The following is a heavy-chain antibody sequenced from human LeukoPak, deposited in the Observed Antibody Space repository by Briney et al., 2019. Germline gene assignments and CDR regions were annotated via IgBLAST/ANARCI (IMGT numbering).Heavy chain of an antibody. D-gene: IGHD3-10*01. J-gene: IGHJ3*02. CDR3: ARDLGSDYYGSGSSPYDAFDI. CDR2: ISSGGSNT. CDR1: GFTFSDYY. Sequence: GGSLRLSCAGSGFTFSDYYLTWIRQAPGKGLEWVSYISSGGSNTYYAASVKGRFIICRDNAKKSLYLQMNSLRAEDTAVYYCARDLGSDYYGSGSSPYDAFDIWGQGTMVTVSS. V-gene: IGHV3-11*04.